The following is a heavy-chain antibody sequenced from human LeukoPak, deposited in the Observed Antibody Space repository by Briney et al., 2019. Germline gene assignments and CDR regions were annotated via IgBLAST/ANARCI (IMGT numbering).Heavy chain of an antibody. CDR1: GGSFSSYY. CDR3: ARGPTISETGYFDY. V-gene: IGHV4-34*01. Sequence: SETLSLTCAVYGGSFSSYYWSWIRQSPGKGLEWIAEINHRGDTNYNPSVKSRVTISVDTSKNQFSLKVTSLTGADTAVYYCARGPTISETGYFDYWGQGTLVTASS. CDR2: INHRGDT. J-gene: IGHJ4*03. D-gene: IGHD1-1*01.